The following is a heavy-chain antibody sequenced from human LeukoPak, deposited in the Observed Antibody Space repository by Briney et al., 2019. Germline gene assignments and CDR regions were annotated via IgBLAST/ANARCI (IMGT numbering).Heavy chain of an antibody. CDR1: GFTFSNAW. Sequence: GGSLRLSCAASGFTFSNAWMSWVRQAPGKGLEWVSSISSSSSYIYYADSVKGRFTISRDNAKNSLYLQMNSLRAEDTAVYYCARSFLYYYDSSQIDYWGQGTLVTVSS. D-gene: IGHD3-22*01. J-gene: IGHJ4*02. CDR2: ISSSSSYI. CDR3: ARSFLYYYDSSQIDY. V-gene: IGHV3-21*01.